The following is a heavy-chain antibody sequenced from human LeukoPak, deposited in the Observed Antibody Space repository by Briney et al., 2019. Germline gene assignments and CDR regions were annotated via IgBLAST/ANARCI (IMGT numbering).Heavy chain of an antibody. CDR2: IIPILGIA. D-gene: IGHD3-10*01. Sequence: SVKVSCKASGGTFSSYAISWVRQAPGQGLEWMGRIIPILGIANYAQKFQGRVTITADESTSTAYMELSSLRSEDTAVYYCAREITMVSYYYYMDVWGKGTTVTVSS. CDR1: GGTFSSYA. J-gene: IGHJ6*03. CDR3: AREITMVSYYYYMDV. V-gene: IGHV1-69*04.